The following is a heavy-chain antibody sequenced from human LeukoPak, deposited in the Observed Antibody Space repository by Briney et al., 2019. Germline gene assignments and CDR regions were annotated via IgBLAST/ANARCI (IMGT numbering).Heavy chain of an antibody. Sequence: ETLSLTCAVYGGSFSGYYWSWIRQPPGKGLEWIGEINYSESANYSPSLKSRVTLSIDTSKNRFSLRLNSVTAADTAVYYCARRRREYCSTTYCSDWYFDLWGRGTLVTVSS. CDR2: INYSESA. J-gene: IGHJ2*01. CDR1: GGSFSGYY. CDR3: ARRRREYCSTTYCSDWYFDL. D-gene: IGHD2-2*01. V-gene: IGHV4-34*01.